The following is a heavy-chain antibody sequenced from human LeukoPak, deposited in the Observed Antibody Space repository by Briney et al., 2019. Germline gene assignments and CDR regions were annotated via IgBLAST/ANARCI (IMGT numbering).Heavy chain of an antibody. D-gene: IGHD5-24*01. CDR3: ANLGPPGRDHYLES. CDR1: GFTFTTYW. J-gene: IGHJ4*02. Sequence: GGSLRLSCAASGFTFTTYWMGWVRQAPGKGPEWVANINQVGSSKYFVDSVKGRFIISRDNAKNSLYLQMNRLRDEDTAVYYCANLGPPGRDHYLESWGQGTLVTVSS. V-gene: IGHV3-7*01. CDR2: INQVGSSK.